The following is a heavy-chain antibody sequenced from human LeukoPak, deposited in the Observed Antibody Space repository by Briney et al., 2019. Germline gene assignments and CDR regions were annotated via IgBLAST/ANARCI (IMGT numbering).Heavy chain of an antibody. J-gene: IGHJ4*02. CDR2: ISGSGGST. V-gene: IGHV3-23*01. CDR3: ASLSSSSEDY. Sequence: GGSLRPSCVASGFTFGYYAMSWVRQAPGKGLEWVSAISGSGGSTYYADSVKGRFTISRDNSKNTLYLQMNSLRAEDTAVYYCASLSSSSEDYWGQGTLVTVSS. D-gene: IGHD6-6*01. CDR1: GFTFGYYA.